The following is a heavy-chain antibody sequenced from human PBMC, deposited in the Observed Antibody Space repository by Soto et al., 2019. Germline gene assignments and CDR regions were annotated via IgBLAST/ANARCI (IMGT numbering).Heavy chain of an antibody. D-gene: IGHD3-22*01. Sequence: PGESLNISSQGSGYSFTSYWISWVRQMPGKGLEWMGRIDPSDSYTNYSPSFQGHVTISADKYISTAYLQWSSLKASDTAMYYCARRGGPYYYDSSGYRDAFDIWGQGTMVTVSS. CDR1: GYSFTSYW. V-gene: IGHV5-10-1*01. CDR3: ARRGGPYYYDSSGYRDAFDI. CDR2: IDPSDSYT. J-gene: IGHJ3*02.